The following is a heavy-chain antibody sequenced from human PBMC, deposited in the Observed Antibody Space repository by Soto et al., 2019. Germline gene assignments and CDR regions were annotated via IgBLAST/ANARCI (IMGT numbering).Heavy chain of an antibody. Sequence: GGSLRLSCAASGFTFSSYAMSWVRQAPGKGLEWVSAISGSGGSTYYADSVTGRFTISRDNSKNTLYLQMNSLRAEDTAVYYWAKAGTGTCCWFDPWGQGTLVTVSS. D-gene: IGHD1-1*01. CDR2: ISGSGGST. V-gene: IGHV3-23*01. CDR1: GFTFSSYA. J-gene: IGHJ5*02. CDR3: AKAGTGTCCWFDP.